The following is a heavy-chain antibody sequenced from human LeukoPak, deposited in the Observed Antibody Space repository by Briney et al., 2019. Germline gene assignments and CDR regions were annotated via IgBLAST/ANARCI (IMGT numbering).Heavy chain of an antibody. CDR3: AREPGGARGYSYGDGYYYYMDG. J-gene: IGHJ6*03. CDR1: GGSISRHY. Sequence: SETLSLTCTVSGGSISRHYWSWTRQPPGKGLEWIGYVYYTGSINYNPSLKSRVTISVDTSKNQFSLKLSSVTAADTAVYYCAREPGGARGYSYGDGYYYYMDGWGKGTTGTVS. CDR2: VYYTGSI. D-gene: IGHD5-18*01. V-gene: IGHV4-59*11.